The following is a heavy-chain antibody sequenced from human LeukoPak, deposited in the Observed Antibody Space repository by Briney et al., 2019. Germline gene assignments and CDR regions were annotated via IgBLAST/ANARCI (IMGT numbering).Heavy chain of an antibody. D-gene: IGHD3-22*01. Sequence: GASVKVSYKASGYTFTSYAMNWVRQAPGQGLEWMGWINTNTGNPTYAQGFTGRFVFSLDTSVSTAHLQISSLKAEDTAVYYCARAPNYYDSSGYYSLWFDPWGQGTLVTVSS. CDR1: GYTFTSYA. V-gene: IGHV7-4-1*02. J-gene: IGHJ5*02. CDR3: ARAPNYYDSSGYYSLWFDP. CDR2: INTNTGNP.